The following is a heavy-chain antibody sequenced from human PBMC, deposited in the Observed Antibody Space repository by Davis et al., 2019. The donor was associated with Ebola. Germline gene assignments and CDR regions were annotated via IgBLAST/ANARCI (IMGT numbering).Heavy chain of an antibody. J-gene: IGHJ6*02. V-gene: IGHV2-26*01. CDR2: IVSNDEK. D-gene: IGHD6-25*01. CDR3: AAATRKYYYYGMDV. CDR1: VFPPRHARMG. Sequence: SGPTLLHPTYTFTLTCTVPVFPPRHARMGVSWIHQLPGKSLKWLEHIVSNDEKTYSTSLKRSLTISKDTSKNQVVLTMTNMDPVDTATYYCAAATRKYYYYGMDVWGQGTTVTVSS.